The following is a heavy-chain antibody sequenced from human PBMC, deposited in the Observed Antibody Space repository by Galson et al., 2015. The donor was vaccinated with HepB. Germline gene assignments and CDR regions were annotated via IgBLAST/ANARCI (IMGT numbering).Heavy chain of an antibody. D-gene: IGHD3-22*01. V-gene: IGHV1-69*06. CDR3: ARQQSYYDSSNSHFDS. J-gene: IGHJ4*02. CDR2: IIPIFDTT. Sequence: SVKVSCKASGGTFSNYAISWVRQAPGQGLEWMGGIIPIFDTTNYSQHFQGRVTITADKSTSTAYMELSSLRSEDTAVYYCARQQSYYDSSNSHFDSWGQGTLSPSPQ. CDR1: GGTFSNYA.